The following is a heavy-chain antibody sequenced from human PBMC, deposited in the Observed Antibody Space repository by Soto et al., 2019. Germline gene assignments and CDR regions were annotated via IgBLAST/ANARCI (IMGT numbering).Heavy chain of an antibody. CDR1: GFTFSSYA. Sequence: PGGSLRLSCAASGFTFSSYAMSWVRQAPGKGLEWVSGISNSGGTTYYADSVKGRFTISRDNSKNTLHLHMSGLTTEDTAVYYCAKLTWIQLWSRNCVLDYWGHGTLVTVSS. CDR2: ISNSGGTT. D-gene: IGHD5-18*01. V-gene: IGHV3-23*01. CDR3: AKLTWIQLWSRNCVLDY. J-gene: IGHJ4*01.